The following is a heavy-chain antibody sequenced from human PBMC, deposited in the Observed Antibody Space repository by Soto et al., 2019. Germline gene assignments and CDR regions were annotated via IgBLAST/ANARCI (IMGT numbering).Heavy chain of an antibody. Sequence: GGSLRLSCAASGFTFSSYAMSWVRQAPGKGLEWVSTLTGDGAYISYADSVKGRFTISRDNSQNTLYLQMNSLRADDTAIYYCARRMTAYFDFWGQGTLVTVSS. CDR1: GFTFSSYA. CDR2: LTGDGAYI. D-gene: IGHD2-8*01. CDR3: ARRMTAYFDF. V-gene: IGHV3-23*01. J-gene: IGHJ4*02.